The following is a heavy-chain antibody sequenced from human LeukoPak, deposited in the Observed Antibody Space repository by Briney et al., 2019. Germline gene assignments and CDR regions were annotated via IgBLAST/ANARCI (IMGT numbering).Heavy chain of an antibody. CDR3: ARERLNYGSGSRQADY. J-gene: IGHJ4*02. V-gene: IGHV3-33*01. CDR1: GFTFSSYG. CDR2: IWYDGSNK. Sequence: GRSLRLSCAASGFTFSSYGMHWVRQAPGKGLEWVAVIWYDGSNKYYADSVKGRFTISRDNAKNSLYLQMNSLRAEGTAVYYCARERLNYGSGSRQADYWGQGTLVTVSS. D-gene: IGHD3-10*01.